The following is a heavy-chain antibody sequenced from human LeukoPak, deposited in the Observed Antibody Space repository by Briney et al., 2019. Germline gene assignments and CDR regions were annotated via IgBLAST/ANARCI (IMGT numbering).Heavy chain of an antibody. J-gene: IGHJ4*02. V-gene: IGHV4-59*01. Sequence: PSETLSLTCTVSGGSISSYYWSWIRQPPGKGLEWIGYIYYSGSTNYNPSLKSRVTISVDTSKNQFSLKLSSVTAADTAVHYCARDRGTLGVSNWGQGTLVTVSS. CDR3: ARDRGTLGVSN. CDR1: GGSISSYY. D-gene: IGHD1-1*01. CDR2: IYYSGST.